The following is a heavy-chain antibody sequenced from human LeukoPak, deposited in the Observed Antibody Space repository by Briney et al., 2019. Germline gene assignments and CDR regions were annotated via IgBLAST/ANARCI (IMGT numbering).Heavy chain of an antibody. V-gene: IGHV3-48*03. CDR3: ARGYSSGWYTYRYFDL. CDR1: GFTFSGYE. D-gene: IGHD6-13*01. Sequence: GGSLILSCAASGFTFSGYEMNWVRQAPGKGLEWVSYISSSANSIYYADSVKGRFTISRDNAKNSLYLQMNSLRAEDTAVYFCARGYSSGWYTYRYFDLWGRGTLVTVSS. CDR2: ISSSANSI. J-gene: IGHJ2*01.